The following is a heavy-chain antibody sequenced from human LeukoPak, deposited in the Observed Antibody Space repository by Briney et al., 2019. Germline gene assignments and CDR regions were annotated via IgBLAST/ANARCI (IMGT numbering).Heavy chain of an antibody. J-gene: IGHJ5*02. Sequence: SETLSLTCTVSGGSVSNGNYYWSWIRQPPGKGLEWIGYIYYSGSTYYNPSLKSRVTISVDTSKNQFSLKLSSVTAADTAVYYCARAVTTVRFDPWGQGTLVTVSS. CDR1: GGSVSNGNYY. D-gene: IGHD4-11*01. CDR2: IYYSGST. CDR3: ARAVTTVRFDP. V-gene: IGHV4-30-4*01.